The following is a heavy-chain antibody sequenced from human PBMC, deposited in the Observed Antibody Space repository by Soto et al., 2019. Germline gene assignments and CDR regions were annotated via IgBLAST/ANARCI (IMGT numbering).Heavy chain of an antibody. CDR1: GGSFSGYY. CDR2: INHSGST. J-gene: IGHJ5*02. CDR3: ARGRGYSSSGHWFDP. Sequence: SETLSLTCAVYGGSFSGYYWSWIRQPPGKGLEWIGEINHSGSTNYNPSLKSRVTISVDTSKNQFSLKLSSVTAADTAVYYCARGRGYSSSGHWFDPWGQGTLVTVSS. V-gene: IGHV4-34*01. D-gene: IGHD6-6*01.